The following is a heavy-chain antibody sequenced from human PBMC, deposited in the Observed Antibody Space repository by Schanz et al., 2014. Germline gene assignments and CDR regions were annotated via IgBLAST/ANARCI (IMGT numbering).Heavy chain of an antibody. CDR1: GYTFTRYY. CDR3: ARNYGGHSEESDRYGMDV. CDR2: INPSGGST. V-gene: IGHV1-46*01. D-gene: IGHD4-17*01. Sequence: QVQLVQSGAEVKKPGASVKVSCKASGYTFTRYYIHWVRQAPGQGLEWMGIINPSGGSTTYAQKFQGRVTMTSDTSTSIVYMELSSLRSEDTAVYYCARNYGGHSEESDRYGMDVWGQGTTVTVSS. J-gene: IGHJ6*02.